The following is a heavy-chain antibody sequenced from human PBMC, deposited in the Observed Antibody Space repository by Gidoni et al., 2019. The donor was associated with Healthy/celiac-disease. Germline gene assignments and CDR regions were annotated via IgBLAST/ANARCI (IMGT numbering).Heavy chain of an antibody. D-gene: IGHD3-16*02. V-gene: IGHV3-7*01. CDR1: GFTFSSSW. CDR3: ARDQGDLVYYYYGMDV. Sequence: EVQLVESGGGLVQPGGSLSLSCAASGFTFSSSWMSWVRQAPGKGLEWVANIKQDGSEKYYVDSVKGRFTISRDNAKNSLYLQMNSLRAEDTAVYYCARDQGDLVYYYYGMDVWGQGTTVTVSS. J-gene: IGHJ6*02. CDR2: IKQDGSEK.